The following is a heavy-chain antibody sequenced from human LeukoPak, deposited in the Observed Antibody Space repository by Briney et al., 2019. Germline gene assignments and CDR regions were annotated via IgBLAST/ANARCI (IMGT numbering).Heavy chain of an antibody. CDR1: GVSISRGNYY. CDR2: IHTSGRT. CDR3: ARSTGDYGSGSLCP. J-gene: IGHJ5*02. V-gene: IGHV4-61*02. Sequence: SETLSLTSTVSGVSISRGNYYWTWIRRPAGKGLEWIGRIHTSGRTNSDPSLKSRVTISLDTSKNQFSLKLNSVTAADTAVFYCARSTGDYGSGSLCPRGQGTPVTVSS. D-gene: IGHD3-10*01.